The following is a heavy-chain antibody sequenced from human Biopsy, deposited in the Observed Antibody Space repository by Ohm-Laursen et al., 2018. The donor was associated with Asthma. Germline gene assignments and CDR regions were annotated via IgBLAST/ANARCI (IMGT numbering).Heavy chain of an antibody. CDR1: GFTLTTYA. CDR2: ISYDGSTK. Sequence: SLRLSCTASGFTLTTYAIHWVRQAPGKGLEWVTVISYDGSTKYSADSVKGRFIVSRDISKNILSLQMNSLRPEDTAVYYCARDVVWFREVGGMDVWGQGTTVTVSS. D-gene: IGHD3-10*01. CDR3: ARDVVWFREVGGMDV. V-gene: IGHV3-30*03. J-gene: IGHJ6*02.